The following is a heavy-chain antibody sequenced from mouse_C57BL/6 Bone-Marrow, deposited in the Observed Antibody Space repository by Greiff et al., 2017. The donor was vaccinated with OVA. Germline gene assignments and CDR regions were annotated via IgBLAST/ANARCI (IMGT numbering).Heavy chain of an antibody. CDR1: GYTFTSYW. V-gene: IGHV1-61*01. CDR3: ARSILGFDY. Sequence: VQLQQPGAELVRPGSSVKLSCKASGYTFTSYWMDWVKQRPGQGLEWIGNISPSDSETHYNQKFKDKATLTVDKSSSTAYMQLSSLTSEDSAVYYCARSILGFDYWGQGTTLTVSS. J-gene: IGHJ2*01. CDR2: ISPSDSET. D-gene: IGHD4-1*01.